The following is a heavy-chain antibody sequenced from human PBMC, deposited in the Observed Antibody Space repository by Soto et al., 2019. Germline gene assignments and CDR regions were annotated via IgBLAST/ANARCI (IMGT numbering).Heavy chain of an antibody. CDR2: ISSASDYI. D-gene: IGHD3-10*01. Sequence: EVQLVESGGGLVKPGGSLRLSCAASGFSFNSYSMNWVRQAPGKGLEWVSSISSASDYIYYADSVKGRFTISRDNAKNSLYLQMNGLRAEDTAVYYCTGDDIWFGAYWGQGTLVTVSS. CDR3: TGDDIWFGAY. J-gene: IGHJ4*02. V-gene: IGHV3-21*01. CDR1: GFSFNSYS.